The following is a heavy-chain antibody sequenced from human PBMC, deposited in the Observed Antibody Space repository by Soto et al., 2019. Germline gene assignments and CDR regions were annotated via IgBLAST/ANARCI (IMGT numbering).Heavy chain of an antibody. Sequence: ASVKVSCKASGYTFTGYYMHWVRQAPGQGLEWMGWVNPNSGGTNYAQKFQGWVTMTRDTSISTAYMELSRLRSDDTAVYYCASFLGCCSGGSCYPGNAFDIWGQGTMVTVSS. CDR3: ASFLGCCSGGSCYPGNAFDI. CDR1: GYTFTGYY. J-gene: IGHJ3*02. V-gene: IGHV1-2*04. CDR2: VNPNSGGT. D-gene: IGHD2-15*01.